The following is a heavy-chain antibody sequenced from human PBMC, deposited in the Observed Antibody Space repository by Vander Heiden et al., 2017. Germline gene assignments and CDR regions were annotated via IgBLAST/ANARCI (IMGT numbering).Heavy chain of an antibody. CDR1: GYTFTGYY. CDR2: INPNSGGT. CDR3: AKEYSSGWSNWFDP. J-gene: IGHJ5*02. V-gene: IGHV1-2*02. Sequence: QVQLVQSGAEVKKPGASVKVSCKASGYTFTGYYMHWVRQAPGQGLEWMGWINPNSGGTNYSQKVQGRVTMTRDTSISTAYMELRRMRSDDTAVYYFAKEYSSGWSNWFDPWGQGTLVTVSS. D-gene: IGHD6-19*01.